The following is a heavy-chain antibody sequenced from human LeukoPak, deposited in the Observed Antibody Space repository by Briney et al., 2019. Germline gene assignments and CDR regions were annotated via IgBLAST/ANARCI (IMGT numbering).Heavy chain of an antibody. CDR2: ISGSGGST. CDR3: ARGDGGKYNWNYGGVLSY. D-gene: IGHD1-7*01. J-gene: IGHJ4*02. Sequence: PGGSLRLSCAASGFTFSSYAMSWVRQAPGKGMEWVSAISGSGGSTYYADSVKGRFTISRDNSKNTLYLQMNSLRAEDTAVYYCARGDGGKYNWNYGGVLSYWGQGTLVTVSS. V-gene: IGHV3-23*01. CDR1: GFTFSSYA.